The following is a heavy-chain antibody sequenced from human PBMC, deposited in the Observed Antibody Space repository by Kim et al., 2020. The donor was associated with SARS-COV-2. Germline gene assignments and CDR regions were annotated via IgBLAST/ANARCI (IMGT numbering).Heavy chain of an antibody. J-gene: IGHJ6*02. CDR3: ARDHSTYFYDSSGYYRALTPEYSYYGMDV. CDR2: ISSSSSYT. Sequence: GGSLRLSCAASGFTFSDYYMSWIRQAPGKGLEWVSYISSSSSYTNYADSVKGRFTISRDNAKNSLYLQMNSLRAEDTAVYYCARDHSTYFYDSSGYYRALTPEYSYYGMDVLGQGTTVTVSS. V-gene: IGHV3-11*05. D-gene: IGHD3-22*01. CDR1: GFTFSDYY.